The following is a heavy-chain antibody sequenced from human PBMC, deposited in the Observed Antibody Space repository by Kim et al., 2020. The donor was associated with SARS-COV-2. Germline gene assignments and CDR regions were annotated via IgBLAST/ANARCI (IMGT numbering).Heavy chain of an antibody. CDR2: IYYSGST. Sequence: SETLSLTCTVSGGSISSSSYYWVCNRQPPGKGLEWIGSIYYSGSTYYNPSLKSRVTISVDTSKNQFSLKLSSVTAADTAVYYCAGLGAYYGSGSYYGQNWFDPWGQGTLVTVSS. CDR3: AGLGAYYGSGSYYGQNWFDP. CDR1: GGSISSSSYY. J-gene: IGHJ5*02. D-gene: IGHD3-10*01. V-gene: IGHV4-39*01.